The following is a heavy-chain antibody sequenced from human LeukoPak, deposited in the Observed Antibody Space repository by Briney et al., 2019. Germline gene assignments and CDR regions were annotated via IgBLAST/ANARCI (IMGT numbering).Heavy chain of an antibody. D-gene: IGHD3-10*01. V-gene: IGHV3-7*01. Sequence: PGGSLRPSCAASGFTFSSYWMSWVRQAPGKGLEWVANIKQDGSEKYYVDSVKGRFTISRDNAKNSLYLQMNSLRAEDTAVYYCARVSMVRGVIRELGDYWRQGTLVTVSS. CDR3: ARVSMVRGVIRELGDY. CDR2: IKQDGSEK. J-gene: IGHJ4*02. CDR1: GFTFSSYW.